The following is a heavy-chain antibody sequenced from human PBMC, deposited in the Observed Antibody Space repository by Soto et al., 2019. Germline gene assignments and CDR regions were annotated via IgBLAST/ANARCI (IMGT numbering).Heavy chain of an antibody. CDR1: GFTFSSYA. V-gene: IGHV3-23*01. CDR3: AKVSSYDSSGYFDY. J-gene: IGHJ4*02. CDR2: ISGSGGST. D-gene: IGHD3-22*01. Sequence: SLRLSCAASGFTFSSYAMSWVRQAPGKGLEWVSAISGSGGSTYYADSVKGRFTISRDNSKNTLHLQMNSLRAEDTAVYYCAKVSSYDSSGYFDYWGQGTLVTVSS.